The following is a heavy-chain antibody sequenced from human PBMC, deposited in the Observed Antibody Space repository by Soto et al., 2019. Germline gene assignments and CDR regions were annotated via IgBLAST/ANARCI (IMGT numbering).Heavy chain of an antibody. CDR2: IWYDGSNK. D-gene: IGHD6-13*01. CDR1: GFTFSSYG. J-gene: IGHJ4*02. Sequence: GGSLRLSCAASGFTFSSYGMHWVRQAPGKGLEWVAVIWYDGSNKYYADSVKGRFTISRDNSKNTLYLQMNSLRAEDTAVYYCARAPLQQLVLDFDYWGQGTLVTVSS. CDR3: ARAPLQQLVLDFDY. V-gene: IGHV3-33*01.